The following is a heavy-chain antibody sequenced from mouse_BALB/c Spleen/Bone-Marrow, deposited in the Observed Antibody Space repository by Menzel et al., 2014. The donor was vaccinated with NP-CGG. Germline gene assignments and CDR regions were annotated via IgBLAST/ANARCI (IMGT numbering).Heavy chain of an antibody. Sequence: EVMLVESEGGSVQPGGSLKLSCAASGFTFSSYGMSWVRQTPDKRLEMIATINVNGDTTYHPDSVKGRFTISRDNVKNTLYLQMSSLKSEDTAMYYCARGYDYSSWFAYWGQGTLVTVSA. J-gene: IGHJ3*01. CDR1: GFTFSSYG. D-gene: IGHD2-4*01. CDR3: ARGYDYSSWFAY. V-gene: IGHV5-6-3*01. CDR2: INVNGDTT.